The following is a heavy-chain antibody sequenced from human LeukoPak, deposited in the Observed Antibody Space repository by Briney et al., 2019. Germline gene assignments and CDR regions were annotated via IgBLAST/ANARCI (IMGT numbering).Heavy chain of an antibody. J-gene: IGHJ3*02. CDR1: GFTVSSNY. V-gene: IGHV3-53*01. D-gene: IGHD3-22*01. CDR3: ARDSSGYSPPGGAFDI. CDR2: IYSGGST. Sequence: PGGSLRLSCAASGFTVSSNYMSWVRQAPGKGLEWVSVIYSGGSTYYADSVKGRFIISRDNSKNTLYLQMNSLRAEDTAVYYCARDSSGYSPPGGAFDIWGQGTMVTVSS.